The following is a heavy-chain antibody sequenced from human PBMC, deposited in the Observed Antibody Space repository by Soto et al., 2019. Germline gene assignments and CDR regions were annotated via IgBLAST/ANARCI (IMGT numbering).Heavy chain of an antibody. V-gene: IGHV1-18*01. CDR3: ARDPHCSGVSCYHDGGDY. CDR2: ISAYNGNT. CDR1: GYTFTSYG. J-gene: IGHJ4*02. Sequence: ASVKVSCKASGYTFTSYGISWVRQAPGQGLEWMGWISAYNGNTNYAQKLQGRVTMTTDTSTSTAYMELRSLRSDDTAVYYCARDPHCSGVSCYHDGGDYWGQGTLVTVSS. D-gene: IGHD2-15*01.